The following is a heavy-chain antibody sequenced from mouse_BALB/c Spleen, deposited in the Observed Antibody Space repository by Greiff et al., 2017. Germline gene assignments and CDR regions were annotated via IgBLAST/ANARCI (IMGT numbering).Heavy chain of an antibody. CDR1: GFTFSSFG. J-gene: IGHJ4*01. D-gene: IGHD1-1*01. V-gene: IGHV5-17*02. CDR3: ARSGYYYDYAMDY. Sequence: EVQGVESGGGLVQPGGSRKLSCAASGFTFSSFGMHWVRQAPEKGLEWVAYISSGSSTIYYADTVKGRFTISRDNPKNTLFLQMTSLRSEDTAMYYCARSGYYYDYAMDYWGQGTSVTVSS. CDR2: ISSGSSTI.